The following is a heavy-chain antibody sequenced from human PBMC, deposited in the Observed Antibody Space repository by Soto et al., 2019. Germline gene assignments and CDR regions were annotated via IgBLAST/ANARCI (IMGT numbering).Heavy chain of an antibody. D-gene: IGHD5-12*01. CDR3: ARDTRATIVLFDY. V-gene: IGHV3-74*01. Sequence: PGGSLRLSCAASGFTFSTYWMHWVRQAPGKGLQWVSGINSDGSDTRNADSVKGRFTISRDIGKNMLYLQMNSLRVEDTAVYYCARDTRATIVLFDYWGQGTLVTVSS. J-gene: IGHJ4*02. CDR1: GFTFSTYW. CDR2: INSDGSDT.